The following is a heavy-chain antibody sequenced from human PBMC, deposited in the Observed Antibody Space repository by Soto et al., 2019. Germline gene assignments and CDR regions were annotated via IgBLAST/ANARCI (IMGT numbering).Heavy chain of an antibody. D-gene: IGHD1-26*01. CDR3: AKDMVGAMGGFDY. V-gene: IGHV3-30*18. Sequence: QVQLVKSGGGVVQPGRSLRLSCAASGFTFSSYGMHWVRQAPGKGLEWVAVISYDGSNKYYADSVKGRFTISRDNSKNTLYLQMNSLRAEDTAVYYCAKDMVGAMGGFDYWGQGTLVTVSS. CDR2: ISYDGSNK. CDR1: GFTFSSYG. J-gene: IGHJ4*02.